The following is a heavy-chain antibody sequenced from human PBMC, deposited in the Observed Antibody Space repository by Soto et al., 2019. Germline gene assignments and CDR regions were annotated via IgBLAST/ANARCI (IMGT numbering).Heavy chain of an antibody. D-gene: IGHD6-19*01. CDR2: ISYDRSIN. J-gene: IGHJ4*02. CDR1: GFTFRSYG. Sequence: QVQLVESGGGVVQPGRSLRLSCAASGFTFRSYGMHWVRQAPGRGLEWVALISYDRSINYYADSVKGRFTISRDNSKNTLYLQMNSLRAEDTAVYYCAKDNSGRQIDYWGQGTLVTVSS. V-gene: IGHV3-30*18. CDR3: AKDNSGRQIDY.